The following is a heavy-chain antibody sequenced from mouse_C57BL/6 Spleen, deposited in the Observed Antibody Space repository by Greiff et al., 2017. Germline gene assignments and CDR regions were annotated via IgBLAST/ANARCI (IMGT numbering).Heavy chain of an antibody. Sequence: EVQGVESGGGLVQPKGSLKLSCAASGFSFNTYAMNWVRQAPGKGLEWVARIRSKSNNYATYYADSVKDRFTISRDDSESMLYLQMNNLKTEDTARYYCVGGAGVRAMDYWGQGTSVTVSS. CDR3: VGGAGVRAMDY. V-gene: IGHV10-1*01. CDR2: IRSKSNNYAT. J-gene: IGHJ4*01. CDR1: GFSFNTYA.